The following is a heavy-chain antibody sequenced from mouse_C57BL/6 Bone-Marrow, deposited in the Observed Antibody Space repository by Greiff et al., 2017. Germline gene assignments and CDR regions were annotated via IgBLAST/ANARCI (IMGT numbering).Heavy chain of an antibody. J-gene: IGHJ2*01. CDR3: TRDPYFGY. CDR1: GFTFSSYA. CDR2: ISSGGDYM. Sequence: EVMLVESGEGLVKPGGSLKLSCAASGFTFSSYAMSWVRQTPEKRLEWVAYISSGGDYMYYADTVKGRFTISRDNARNTRYLQLSSLKSEDTAMYYCTRDPYFGYWGQGTTLTVSS. V-gene: IGHV5-9-1*02.